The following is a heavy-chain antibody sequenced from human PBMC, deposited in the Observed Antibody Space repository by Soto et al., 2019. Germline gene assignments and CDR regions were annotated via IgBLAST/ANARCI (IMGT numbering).Heavy chain of an antibody. Sequence: PSETLSLTCTVSGGSISSYYWIWIRQPPGKGLEWIGYIYYSGSTNYNPALKSRVTTSVDTSKNQFSLKLTSVTAADTAVYYCARDRVGVSSNWFDSWGRGTLVTVSS. CDR2: IYYSGST. CDR1: GGSISSYY. J-gene: IGHJ5*01. D-gene: IGHD1-26*01. V-gene: IGHV4-59*01. CDR3: ARDRVGVSSNWFDS.